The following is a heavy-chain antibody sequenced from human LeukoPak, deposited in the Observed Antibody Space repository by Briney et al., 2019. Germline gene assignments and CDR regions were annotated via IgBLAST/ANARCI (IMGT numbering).Heavy chain of an antibody. V-gene: IGHV3-7*05. Sequence: GGSLRLSCAASKFTFSVYWMSWVRQAPGKGLKWVANINQDGSEKYYVDSVKGRFSISRDNAKNSLFLQMNSLRDEDTAVYFCARSHRSFASGSGDYWGQGTLVTVSS. CDR3: ARSHRSFASGSGDY. D-gene: IGHD3-10*01. J-gene: IGHJ4*02. CDR1: KFTFSVYW. CDR2: INQDGSEK.